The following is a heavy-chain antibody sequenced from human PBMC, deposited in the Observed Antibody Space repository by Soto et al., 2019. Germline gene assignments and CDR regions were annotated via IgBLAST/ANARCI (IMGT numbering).Heavy chain of an antibody. J-gene: IGHJ6*02. CDR3: ARGTVMDV. Sequence: SETLSLTCAVSGYSISSGYYWGWIRKTPGKGLEWIGSIYHSGSTYYNPSLKSRVTISVETSKNQFYLKLSSVTAADKAVYYCARGTVMDVWGQGTTVTVS. CDR2: IYHSGST. D-gene: IGHD4-17*01. CDR1: GYSISSGYY. V-gene: IGHV4-38-2*01.